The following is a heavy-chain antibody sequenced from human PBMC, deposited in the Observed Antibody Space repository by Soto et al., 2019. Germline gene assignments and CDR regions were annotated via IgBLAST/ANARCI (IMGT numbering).Heavy chain of an antibody. J-gene: IGHJ4*02. Sequence: SQTLSLTCAVYGGSFSGYYWSWIRQPPGKGLEWIGEINHSGSTNYNPSPKSRVTISVDTSKNQFSLKLSSVTAADTAVYYCASARGGSSTSCPFDYWGQGTLVTSPQ. CDR2: INHSGST. CDR3: ASARGGSSTSCPFDY. D-gene: IGHD2-2*01. CDR1: GGSFSGYY. V-gene: IGHV4-34*01.